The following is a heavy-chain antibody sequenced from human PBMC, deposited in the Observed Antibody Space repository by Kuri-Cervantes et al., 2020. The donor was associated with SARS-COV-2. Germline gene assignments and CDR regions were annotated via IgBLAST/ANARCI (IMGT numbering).Heavy chain of an antibody. V-gene: IGHV3-30-3*01. CDR2: ISYDGSNK. Sequence: GGSLRLSCAASGFTFSSYAMHWVRQAPGKGLEWVAVISYDGSNKYYAGSVKGRFTISRDNSKNTLYLQMNSLRAEDTAVYYCARDRVGVHDCWGQGTLVTVSS. J-gene: IGHJ4*02. CDR3: ARDRVGVHDC. D-gene: IGHD2-21*01. CDR1: GFTFSSYA.